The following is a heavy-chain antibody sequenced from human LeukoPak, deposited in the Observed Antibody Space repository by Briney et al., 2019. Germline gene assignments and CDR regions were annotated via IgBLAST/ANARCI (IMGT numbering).Heavy chain of an antibody. Sequence: SGTLSLTCSVSGDAISSSSYSWAWMRPRPGMGLGWVGSIAYSGSFYYNPSLKSRVAISVATSKNQFSLKLSSVTAADTAMYYCARHYGDDSSGYSFDYWGQGTLVTVSS. V-gene: IGHV4-39*01. D-gene: IGHD3-22*01. CDR2: IAYSGSF. J-gene: IGHJ4*02. CDR1: GDAISSSSYS. CDR3: ARHYGDDSSGYSFDY.